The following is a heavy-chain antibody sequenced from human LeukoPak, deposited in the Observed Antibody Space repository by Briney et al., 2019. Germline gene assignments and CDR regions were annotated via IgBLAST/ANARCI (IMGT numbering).Heavy chain of an antibody. CDR3: VRASDDYYYGSGSYLGRIDY. D-gene: IGHD3-10*01. CDR1: GGSTSSGDYY. Sequence: SQTLSLTCTVSGGSTSSGDYYWSWIRQPAGKRLEWVGRIYTSGSTNYNPSLKSRLTMSLDTSKNQFSLKMSSVTAADTAVYYCVRASDDYYYGSGSYLGRIDYWGQGTLVTVSS. CDR2: IYTSGST. V-gene: IGHV4-61*02. J-gene: IGHJ4*02.